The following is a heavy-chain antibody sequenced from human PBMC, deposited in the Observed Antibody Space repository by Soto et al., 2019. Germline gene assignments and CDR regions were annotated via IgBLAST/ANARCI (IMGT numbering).Heavy chain of an antibody. V-gene: IGHV3-15*01. CDR3: ITAPLR. J-gene: IGHJ4*02. CDR1: GFTLSNAW. CDR2: IRSQGDGRTA. Sequence: QLVESGGGFVKPGMSLRLTCAASGFTLSNAWMTWVRQAPGKGLERVGLIRSQGDGRTAEYAAPVRGIFTSSRDDSQNLVFVNMDNLKPEDTADYYCITAPLRWGQGTLVTVSS.